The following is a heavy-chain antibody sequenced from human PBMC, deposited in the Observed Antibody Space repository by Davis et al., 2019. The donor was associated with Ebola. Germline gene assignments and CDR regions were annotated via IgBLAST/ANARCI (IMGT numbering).Heavy chain of an antibody. Sequence: MPSETLSLTCTVSGDSISTYSWSWIRQPPGKGLEWIGYISNIGWTDYNASLKRRVTISVDTSKNHFSLRLSSVIAADTAVYYCARTTLPDPPSHYYFFMDVWGKGTTVTVSS. CDR1: GDSISTYS. D-gene: IGHD1-1*01. V-gene: IGHV4-59*01. CDR3: ARTTLPDPPSHYYFFMDV. CDR2: ISNIGWT. J-gene: IGHJ6*03.